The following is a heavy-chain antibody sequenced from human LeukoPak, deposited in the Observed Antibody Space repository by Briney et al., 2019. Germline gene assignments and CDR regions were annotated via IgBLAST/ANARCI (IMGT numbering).Heavy chain of an antibody. V-gene: IGHV1-18*01. CDR1: VYTFTSYG. Sequence: ASVKVSFKSSVYTFTSYGISCVRQAPGQGLEWRVWISAYNGNTNYAQKLQGRVTITTDESTSTAYMELSSLRSDETAVYYCARATSTAMVRGGDYWGQGTLVTVST. D-gene: IGHD3-10*01. J-gene: IGHJ4*02. CDR2: ISAYNGNT. CDR3: ARATSTAMVRGGDY.